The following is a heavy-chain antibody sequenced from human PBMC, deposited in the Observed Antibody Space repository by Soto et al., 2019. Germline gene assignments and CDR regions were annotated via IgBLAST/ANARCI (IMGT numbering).Heavy chain of an antibody. CDR1: GYTFTSYA. CDR2: INAGNGNT. CDR3: ARDPSYYGMDV. Sequence: QVQLVQSGAEEKKPGASVKVSCKASGYTFTSYAMHWVRQAPGQRLEWMGWINAGNGNTKYSQKFQGRVTITRDTPASTAYMALSSLRSEDTAVYYCARDPSYYGMDVWGQGTTVTVSS. V-gene: IGHV1-3*05. J-gene: IGHJ6*02.